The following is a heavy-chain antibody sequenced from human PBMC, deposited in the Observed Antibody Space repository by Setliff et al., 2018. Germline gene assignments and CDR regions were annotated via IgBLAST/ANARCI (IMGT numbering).Heavy chain of an antibody. D-gene: IGHD3-9*01. CDR3: ARAYYGTVNGYSSYYGLDV. J-gene: IGHJ6*02. CDR1: GFTFSSYW. Sequence: PGGSLRLSCAASGFTFSSYWMHWVRQTPGKGLVWVSRMRSDGSTTDYADSVKGLFTMSRDNAKNTLYLQMNSLRAEYTAVYYCARAYYGTVNGYSSYYGLDVWGQGTTVTVSS. V-gene: IGHV3-74*01. CDR2: MRSDGSTT.